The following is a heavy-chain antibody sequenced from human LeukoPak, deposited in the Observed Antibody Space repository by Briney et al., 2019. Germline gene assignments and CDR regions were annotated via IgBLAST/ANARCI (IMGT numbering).Heavy chain of an antibody. V-gene: IGHV7-4-1*02. J-gene: IGHJ3*02. CDR3: ARDFLTGYYHDAFDI. D-gene: IGHD3-9*01. Sequence: GAPVKVSCKASGYTFTSYAMNWVRQAPGQGLEWMGWINTNTGNPTYAQGFTGRFVFSLDTSVSTAYLQISSLKAEDTAVYYCARDFLTGYYHDAFDIWGQGTMVTVSS. CDR1: GYTFTSYA. CDR2: INTNTGNP.